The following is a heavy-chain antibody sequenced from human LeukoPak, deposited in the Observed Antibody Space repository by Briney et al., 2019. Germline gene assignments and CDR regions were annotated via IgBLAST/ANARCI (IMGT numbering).Heavy chain of an antibody. CDR1: GYSFSSYW. Sequence: GESLKISCKAFGYSFSSYWIGWVRQMPGKGLEWMGIIYPGDSDTRYSPSFQGQVTISADKSISTAYLQWSSLKASDSAMYYCARHSKMSSGWYKDSWGQGTLVTVSS. D-gene: IGHD6-19*01. CDR3: ARHSKMSSGWYKDS. CDR2: IYPGDSDT. J-gene: IGHJ4*02. V-gene: IGHV5-51*01.